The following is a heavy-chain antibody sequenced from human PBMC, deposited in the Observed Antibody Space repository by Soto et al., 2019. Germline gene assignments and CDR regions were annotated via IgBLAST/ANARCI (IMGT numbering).Heavy chain of an antibody. J-gene: IGHJ4*02. CDR3: ARGSTVSLHFPH. CDR1: GFTFNTYG. V-gene: IGHV3-30*03. CDR2: ISYDGSKR. Sequence: QAQLVESGGGVVQPGRSLRLSCAASGFTFNTYGMHWVRQAPGKGLEWVALISYDGSKRFYADSVKGRFTSSRDNSNDTLHLQMNSLTPEDTAVYYFARGSTVSLHFPHWGQGTLVTVSS. D-gene: IGHD4-17*01.